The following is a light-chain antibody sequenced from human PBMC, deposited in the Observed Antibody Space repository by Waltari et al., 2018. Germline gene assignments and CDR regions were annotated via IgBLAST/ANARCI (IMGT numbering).Light chain of an antibody. V-gene: IGKV3-20*01. J-gene: IGKJ2*01. Sequence: EIVLTQSPGTLSLSPGERATLSCRASQSIINNYLAWYQQTSGQAPRLLIYGASSRATGTPDRFSGSESGTDFTLTISRLEPEDFAVYYCQQYGSSPRTFGQGTKLEIK. CDR2: GAS. CDR1: QSIINNY. CDR3: QQYGSSPRT.